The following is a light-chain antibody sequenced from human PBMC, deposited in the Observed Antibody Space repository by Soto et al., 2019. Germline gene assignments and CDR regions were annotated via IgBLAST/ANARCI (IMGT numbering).Light chain of an antibody. CDR2: EVS. V-gene: IGLV2-14*01. J-gene: IGLJ1*01. CDR1: SSDVGDYKY. CDR3: SSYTSGSTYV. Sequence: QSVLTQPASVSGSAEQSITISCTGTSSDVGDYKYVSWYQQRPGKAPKLMIYEVSNRPSGVSNRFSGSKPGNTASLTISGLQADDEADYYCSSYTSGSTYVFASGTKVTVL.